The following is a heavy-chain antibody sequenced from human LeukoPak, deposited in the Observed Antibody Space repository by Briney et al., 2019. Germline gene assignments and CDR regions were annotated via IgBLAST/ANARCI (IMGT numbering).Heavy chain of an antibody. CDR3: ARARDGYPIGYFDY. CDR1: GFTFSNYW. J-gene: IGHJ4*02. CDR2: IKQDRSEK. D-gene: IGHD5-24*01. V-gene: IGHV3-7*01. Sequence: GGSLRLSCAASGFTFSNYWMSWVRQAPGKGLEWVANIKQDRSEKYYVDSVKGRFTISRDNAKNSLYLQMNSLRAEDTAVYYCARARDGYPIGYFDYWGQGTLVTVSS.